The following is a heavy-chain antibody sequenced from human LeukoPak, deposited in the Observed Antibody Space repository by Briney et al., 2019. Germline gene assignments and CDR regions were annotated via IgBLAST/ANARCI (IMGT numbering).Heavy chain of an antibody. J-gene: IGHJ4*02. Sequence: PGRSLRLSCAASGFTFDDYAMRWVRQAPGKGLEWVSGISWNSGSIGYADSVKGRFTISRDNAKNSLYLQMNSLRAEDMALYYCAKGHSSGYYGGVDYWGQGTLVTVSS. CDR3: AKGHSSGYYGGVDY. CDR1: GFTFDDYA. V-gene: IGHV3-9*03. CDR2: ISWNSGSI. D-gene: IGHD3-22*01.